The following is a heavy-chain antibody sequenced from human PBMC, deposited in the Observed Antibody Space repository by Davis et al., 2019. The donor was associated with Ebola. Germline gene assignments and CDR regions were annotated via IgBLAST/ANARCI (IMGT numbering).Heavy chain of an antibody. CDR3: ARLSYMDV. V-gene: IGHV4-59*08. J-gene: IGHJ6*03. CDR2: IYYSGST. CDR1: GGSFSGYY. Sequence: PGGSLRLSCAVYGGSFSGYYWSWIRQPPGKGLEWIGYIYYSGSTNYNSSLKSRVTMSVDTSKNQFSLKLSSVTAADTAVYYCARLSYMDVWGKGTTVTVSS.